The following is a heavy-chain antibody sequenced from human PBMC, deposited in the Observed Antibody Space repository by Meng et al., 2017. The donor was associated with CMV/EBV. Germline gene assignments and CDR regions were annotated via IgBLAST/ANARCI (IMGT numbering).Heavy chain of an antibody. CDR3: AKNFLMQGSGWYDSHGRDYYYGMDV. Sequence: ASVKVSCKASGYSFTNYDINWVRQATGQGLEWMGWINPNSGGTNYAQKFQGRVTMTRDTSISTAYMELSRLRSDDTAVYYCAKNFLMQGSGWYDSHGRDYYYGMDVWGQGTTVTVSS. D-gene: IGHD6-19*01. V-gene: IGHV1-2*02. CDR2: INPNSGGT. J-gene: IGHJ6*02. CDR1: GYSFTNYD.